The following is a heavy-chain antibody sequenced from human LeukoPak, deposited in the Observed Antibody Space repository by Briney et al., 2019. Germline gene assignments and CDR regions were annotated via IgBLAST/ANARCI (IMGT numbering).Heavy chain of an antibody. CDR3: ARDYAPFIAAAYYFDY. Sequence: PGGSLRLSCAASGFTFSSYAMHWVRQAPGKGLEWVAVISYDGSNKYHAGSVKGRFTISRDNSKNTPYLQMNSLRAEDTAVYYCARDYAPFIAAAYYFDYWGQGTLVTVSS. V-gene: IGHV3-30*01. D-gene: IGHD6-13*01. CDR1: GFTFSSYA. J-gene: IGHJ4*02. CDR2: ISYDGSNK.